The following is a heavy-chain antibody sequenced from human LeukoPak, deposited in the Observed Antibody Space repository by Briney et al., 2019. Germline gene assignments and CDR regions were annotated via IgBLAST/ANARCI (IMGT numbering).Heavy chain of an antibody. CDR3: AKRAQYSSSSGSYYSYMDV. Sequence: GGSLGLSCAASGFTFSSYAMSWVRQAPGKGLEWVSAISGSGGSTYYADSVKGRFTISRDNSKNTLYLQMNSLRAEDTAVYYCAKRAQYSSSSGSYYSYMDVWGKGTTVTVSS. V-gene: IGHV3-23*01. J-gene: IGHJ6*03. CDR2: ISGSGGST. CDR1: GFTFSSYA. D-gene: IGHD6-6*01.